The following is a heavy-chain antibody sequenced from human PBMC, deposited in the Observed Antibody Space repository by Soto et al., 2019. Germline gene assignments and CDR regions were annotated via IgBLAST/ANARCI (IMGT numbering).Heavy chain of an antibody. CDR3: AREKRSSGSVTGPFDY. CDR1: GFTFSDYY. CDR2: ISSSSSYT. V-gene: IGHV3-11*05. D-gene: IGHD6-19*01. Sequence: QVQLVESGGGLVKPGGSLRLSCAASGFTFSDYYMSWIRQAPGKGLEWVSYISSSSSYTNYADSVKGRFTISRDNAKNSLYLQMNSLRAEDTAVYYCAREKRSSGSVTGPFDYWGQGTLVTVSS. J-gene: IGHJ4*02.